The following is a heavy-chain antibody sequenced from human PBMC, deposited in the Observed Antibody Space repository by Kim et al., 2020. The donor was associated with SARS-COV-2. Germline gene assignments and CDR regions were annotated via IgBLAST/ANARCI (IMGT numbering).Heavy chain of an antibody. CDR3: ARGPIEEGIRATKGYFDL. CDR1: GFTFSSYD. D-gene: IGHD1-20*01. V-gene: IGHV3-13*04. Sequence: GESLRLSCAASGFTFSSYDMHWVRQGTEKGLEWVSSIGTKADTYYPDSVKDRFTISRENAKDSFYLQMNSLRAEDTAGYYCARGPIEEGIRATKGYFDLWGRGTVVTVSS. J-gene: IGHJ2*01. CDR2: IGTKADT.